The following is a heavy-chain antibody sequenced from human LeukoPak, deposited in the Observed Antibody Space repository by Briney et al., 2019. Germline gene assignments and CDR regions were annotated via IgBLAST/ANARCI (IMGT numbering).Heavy chain of an antibody. CDR2: ISSSGSTI. CDR3: AKGSSGYHTLDY. J-gene: IGHJ4*02. Sequence: GGSLRLSCAASGFTFSSYGMSWVRQAPGKGLEWVSYISSSGSTIYYADSVKGRFTISRDNSKNTLYLQMNSLRAEDTAVYYCAKGSSGYHTLDYWGQGTLVTVSS. V-gene: IGHV3-23*01. CDR1: GFTFSSYG. D-gene: IGHD3-22*01.